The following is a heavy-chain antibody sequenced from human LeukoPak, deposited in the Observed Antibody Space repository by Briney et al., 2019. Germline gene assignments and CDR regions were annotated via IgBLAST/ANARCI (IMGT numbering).Heavy chain of an antibody. CDR3: ARDGEVVTARYYYYYGMDV. J-gene: IGHJ6*02. Sequence: VASVKVSCKASGYTFTSYDIHGVRQASAQGLACMGWMNPNSGNTGYAQKFQGRVTMTRNTSISTAYMELSSLRSEDTAVYYCARDGEVVTARYYYYYGMDVWGQGTTVTVSS. CDR1: GYTFTSYD. V-gene: IGHV1-8*01. D-gene: IGHD2-21*02. CDR2: MNPNSGNT.